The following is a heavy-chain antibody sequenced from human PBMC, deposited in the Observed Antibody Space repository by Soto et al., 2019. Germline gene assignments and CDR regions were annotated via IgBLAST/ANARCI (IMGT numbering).Heavy chain of an antibody. V-gene: IGHV1-69*02. Sequence: QVQLVQSGAEVKKPGSSVKVSCKASVGTFSSYTISWVRQAPGQGLEWMGRIIPILGIANYAQKFQGRVTITADKSRSTAYMELSSLRSEDTAVYYFARWQQLGHYYGMGVWGQGTTVTVSS. CDR1: VGTFSSYT. D-gene: IGHD6-13*01. CDR3: ARWQQLGHYYGMGV. CDR2: IIPILGIA. J-gene: IGHJ6*02.